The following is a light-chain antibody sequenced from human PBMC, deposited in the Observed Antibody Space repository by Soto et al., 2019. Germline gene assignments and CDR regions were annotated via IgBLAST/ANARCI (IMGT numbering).Light chain of an antibody. CDR1: QSLNDW. Sequence: DIQVTQSPSTLSASVGDRVTITCRASQSLNDWLAWYQQKPGKAPKLLIYKASGLESGVPSRFSGSGSGTEFTLNISSLQPDDFATYYCQQYNGYPWTFGQGTKVEIK. CDR3: QQYNGYPWT. J-gene: IGKJ1*01. CDR2: KAS. V-gene: IGKV1-5*03.